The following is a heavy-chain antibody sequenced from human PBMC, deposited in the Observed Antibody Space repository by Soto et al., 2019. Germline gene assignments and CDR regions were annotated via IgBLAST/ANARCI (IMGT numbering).Heavy chain of an antibody. V-gene: IGHV1-58*01. CDR1: GFTFTSSA. CDR2: IVVGSGNT. J-gene: IGHJ3*02. D-gene: IGHD3-22*01. CDR3: AADGSDYYDSSGYYGYAFDI. Sequence: QMQLVQSGPEVKKPGTSVKVSCKASGFTFTSSAVQWVRQARGQRLEWIGWIVVGSGNTNYAQKFQERVTITRDMSTSTAYMELSSLRSEDTAVYYCAADGSDYYDSSGYYGYAFDIWGQETMVTVS.